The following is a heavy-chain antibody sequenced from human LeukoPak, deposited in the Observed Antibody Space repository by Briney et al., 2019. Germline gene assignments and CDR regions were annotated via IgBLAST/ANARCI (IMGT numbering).Heavy chain of an antibody. D-gene: IGHD5-18*01. CDR1: GFTFSSYG. V-gene: IGHV3-33*06. CDR3: AKENSYPYYYMDV. J-gene: IGHJ6*03. CDR2: IWYDGSNK. Sequence: GRSLRLSCAASGFTFSSYGMHWVRQAPGKGLEWVAVIWYDGSNKYYADSVKGRFTISRDNSKNTLYLQMNSLGAEDTAVYYCAKENSYPYYYMDVWGKGTPVTVSS.